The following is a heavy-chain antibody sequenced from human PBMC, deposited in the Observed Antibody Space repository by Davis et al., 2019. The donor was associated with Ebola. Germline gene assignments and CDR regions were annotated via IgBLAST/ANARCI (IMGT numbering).Heavy chain of an antibody. CDR3: ATHGVGSGYYPRFRFDP. D-gene: IGHD3-3*01. J-gene: IGHJ5*02. CDR2: IYYSGST. CDR1: GGPISSNY. V-gene: IGHV4-59*08. Sequence: MPGGSLRLSCTVSGGPISSNYWSWIRQPPGKGLEWIGYIYYSGSTNYNPSLKSRVTISVDTSRNQFSLELTSVTAADTAVYYCATHGVGSGYYPRFRFDPWGQGTLVTVSS.